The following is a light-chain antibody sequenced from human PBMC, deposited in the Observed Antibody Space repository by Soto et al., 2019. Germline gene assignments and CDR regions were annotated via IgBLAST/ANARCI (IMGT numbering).Light chain of an antibody. V-gene: IGKV1-13*02. CDR1: QGIGTA. CDR2: DAS. CDR3: QQFNPTPLT. J-gene: IGKJ4*01. Sequence: IQLTQSPSTLSASVGDRVTITCRASQGIGTALAWYHQRPGNSPDLLVYDASTLQSGVPSRFSGSGSKTAFSLTISGLQPEDFGHYYCQQFNPTPLTFGGGTRVEIK.